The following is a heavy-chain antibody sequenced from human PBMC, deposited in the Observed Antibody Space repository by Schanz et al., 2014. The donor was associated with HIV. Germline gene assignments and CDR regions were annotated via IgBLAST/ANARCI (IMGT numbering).Heavy chain of an antibody. CDR1: GGPFSSHA. Sequence: QLQLAQSGAEVKKPGSSVKLSCKASGGPFSSHALSWVRQAPGQGLEWMGAIMPSFGTASYAQKFQGRVTISADKSTSTAYMELSSLRSEDTAVYYCAREKFSTLTGYPQNAFDIWGQGTMVTVSS. CDR2: IMPSFGTA. V-gene: IGHV1-69*06. D-gene: IGHD3-9*01. J-gene: IGHJ3*02. CDR3: AREKFSTLTGYPQNAFDI.